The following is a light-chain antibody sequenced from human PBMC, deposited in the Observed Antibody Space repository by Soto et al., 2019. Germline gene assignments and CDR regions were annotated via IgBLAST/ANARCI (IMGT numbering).Light chain of an antibody. CDR1: ETVAGSY. CDR3: QQYNNWPPTWT. J-gene: IGKJ1*01. CDR2: GAS. V-gene: IGKV3D-15*01. Sequence: EIVLTQSPGTLSLSPGERATLSCRASETVAGSYLAWYQQKPGQAPRLLIHGASTRATGIADRFSGSGSGTEFTLTISSLQSEDFAVYYCQQYNNWPPTWTFGQGTKVDIK.